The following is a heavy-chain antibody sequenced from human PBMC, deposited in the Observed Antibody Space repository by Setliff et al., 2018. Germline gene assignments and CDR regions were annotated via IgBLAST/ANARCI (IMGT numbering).Heavy chain of an antibody. CDR1: GDTFSSSA. CDR2: IIPIFGTA. D-gene: IGHD3-3*01. J-gene: IGHJ3*02. Sequence: ASVKVSCKASGDTFSSSAISWVRQAPGQGLEWMGGIIPIFGTANYAQKFQGRVTITADESTSTAYMELSSLRSEDTAVYYCASFGVGLAFDIWGQGTMVTVSS. CDR3: ASFGVGLAFDI. V-gene: IGHV1-69*13.